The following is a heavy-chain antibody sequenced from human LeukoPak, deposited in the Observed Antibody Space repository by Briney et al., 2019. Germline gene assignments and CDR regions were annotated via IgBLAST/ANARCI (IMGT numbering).Heavy chain of an antibody. CDR1: GFTFSSYA. V-gene: IGHV3-23*01. J-gene: IGHJ4*02. D-gene: IGHD1-26*01. CDR2: ISGSGGST. Sequence: GGSLRLSCAASGFTFSSYAMSWVRQAPGKGLEWVSAISGSGGSTYYADSVKGRFTISRDNSKNTLYLQMNSLRAKDTAVYYCAKVVLEWELLTTFDYWGQGTLVTVSS. CDR3: AKVVLEWELLTTFDY.